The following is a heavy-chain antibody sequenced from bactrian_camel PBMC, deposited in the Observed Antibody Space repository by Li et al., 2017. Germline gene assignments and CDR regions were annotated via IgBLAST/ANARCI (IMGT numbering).Heavy chain of an antibody. CDR1: GYIDCIEG. D-gene: IGHD3*01. CDR2: IDRQGGT. J-gene: IGHJ4*01. CDR3: ALALGVYCELDHIPDY. V-gene: IGHV3S53*01. Sequence: HVQLVESGGGSVQAGGSLRLSCGVSGYIDCIEGMSWYRQAPGKEREFVSLIDRQGGTNYAASMKGRFTTSKDNSKTTSYLQMNSLNPEDTAIYYCALALGVYCELDHIPDYWGQGTQVTVS.